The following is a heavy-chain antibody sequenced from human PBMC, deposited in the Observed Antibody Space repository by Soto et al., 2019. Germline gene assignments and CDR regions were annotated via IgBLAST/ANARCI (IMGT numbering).Heavy chain of an antibody. J-gene: IGHJ4*02. V-gene: IGHV3-23*01. Sequence: GGSLRLSCVASGLTFGSRAMSWVRQAPGEGLQWVSTITDTGGDAKYADSVRGRFVISRDNSKKTLYLQMTSLTAEDSAMYFCARGSTDSYPGSRIFDFWGQGTLVTVS. D-gene: IGHD3-10*01. CDR2: ITDTGGDA. CDR3: ARGSTDSYPGSRIFDF. CDR1: GLTFGSRA.